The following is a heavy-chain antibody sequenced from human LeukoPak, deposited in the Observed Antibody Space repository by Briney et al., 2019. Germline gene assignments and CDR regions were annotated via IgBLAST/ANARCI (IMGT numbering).Heavy chain of an antibody. J-gene: IGHJ4*02. V-gene: IGHV3-53*01. CDR3: ARVQK. CDR1: GVTVSSTY. Sequence: GGSLRLSCAASGVTVSSTYMTWVRQAPGKGLEWVSLIYSGGSTFYADSVRGRFTISRDNSKNTVYLQMNSLRAEDTAVYYCARVQKWGQGTLVTVSS. CDR2: IYSGGST.